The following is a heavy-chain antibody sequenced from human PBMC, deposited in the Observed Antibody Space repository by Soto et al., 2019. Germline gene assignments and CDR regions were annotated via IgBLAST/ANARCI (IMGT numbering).Heavy chain of an antibody. Sequence: QVQLVESGGGVVQPARSLRLSCAASGFTFSSYAMHWVRQAPGKGLEWVAVISYDGSNKYYADSVKGRFTISRDNSKSTLYLQMYSLRAEDAALYYCARGIAAAGTRCVDYWCQGTLVTVSS. CDR2: ISYDGSNK. CDR3: ARGIAAAGTRCVDY. CDR1: GFTFSSYA. D-gene: IGHD6-13*01. J-gene: IGHJ4*02. V-gene: IGHV3-30-3*01.